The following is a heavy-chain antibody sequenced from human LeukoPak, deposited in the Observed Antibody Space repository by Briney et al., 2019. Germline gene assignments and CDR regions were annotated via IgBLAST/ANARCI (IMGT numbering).Heavy chain of an antibody. CDR2: ISSSSSYI. D-gene: IGHD6-13*01. CDR1: GFTFGSYS. V-gene: IGHV3-21*01. CDR3: AGSSWYEGYFDY. J-gene: IGHJ4*02. Sequence: PGGSLRLSCAASGFTFGSYSMNWVRQAPGKGLEWVSSISSSSSYIYYADSVKGRFTISRDNAKNSLYLQMNSLRAEDTAVYYCAGSSWYEGYFDYWGQGTLVTVSS.